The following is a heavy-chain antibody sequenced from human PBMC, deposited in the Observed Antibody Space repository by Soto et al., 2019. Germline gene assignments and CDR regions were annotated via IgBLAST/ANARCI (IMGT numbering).Heavy chain of an antibody. V-gene: IGHV3-7*01. CDR1: GFTFSNYW. D-gene: IGHD3-10*01. Sequence: GGSLRLSCATSGFTFSNYWMSWVRQAPGKGLEWVANIKQDGSDKYYSDSVKGRFTISRDNAKNSLYLQMNSLRAEDTAVYYCASEGSGSGPGFFPWGQGTLVTVSS. J-gene: IGHJ5*01. CDR2: IKQDGSDK. CDR3: ASEGSGSGPGFFP.